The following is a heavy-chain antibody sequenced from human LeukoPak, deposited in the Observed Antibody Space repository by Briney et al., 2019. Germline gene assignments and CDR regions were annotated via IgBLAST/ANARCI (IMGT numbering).Heavy chain of an antibody. D-gene: IGHD2-2*01. J-gene: IGHJ6*02. CDR1: GGSISSGGYS. CDR3: ARSYQSYQLLFGGMDV. CDR2: IYHSGST. V-gene: IGHV4-30-2*01. Sequence: SRTLSLTCAVSGGSISSGGYSWSWIRQPPGKGLEWIGYIYHSGSTYYNPSLKSRVTISVDRSKNQFSLKLSSVTAADTAVYYCARSYQSYQLLFGGMDVWGQGTTVTVSS.